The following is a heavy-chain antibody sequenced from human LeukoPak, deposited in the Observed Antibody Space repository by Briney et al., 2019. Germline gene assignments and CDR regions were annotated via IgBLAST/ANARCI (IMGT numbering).Heavy chain of an antibody. Sequence: GASLRLSCAASGFTFSSHWFHWVRQAPGKGLEWVSYISSSSSYTNYADSVKGRFTISRDNAKNSLYLQMNSLRAEDTAVYYCAREGGSGYYSHAFDIWGQGTMVTVSS. CDR1: GFTFSSHW. CDR3: AREGGSGYYSHAFDI. V-gene: IGHV3-11*05. D-gene: IGHD3-22*01. J-gene: IGHJ3*02. CDR2: ISSSSSYT.